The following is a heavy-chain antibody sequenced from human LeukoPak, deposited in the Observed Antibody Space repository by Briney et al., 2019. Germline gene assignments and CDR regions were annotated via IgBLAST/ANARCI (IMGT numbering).Heavy chain of an antibody. Sequence: SETLSLTCTVSGGSISSSSYYWGWIRQPPGKGLEWIGSIYYSGSTYYNPSLKSRVTISVDTSKNQFSLKLSSVTAADTAVYYCARHIPRITHAQNWFDPWGQGTLVTVSS. CDR3: ARHIPRITHAQNWFDP. V-gene: IGHV4-39*01. D-gene: IGHD3-10*01. CDR2: IYYSGST. CDR1: GGSISSSSYY. J-gene: IGHJ5*02.